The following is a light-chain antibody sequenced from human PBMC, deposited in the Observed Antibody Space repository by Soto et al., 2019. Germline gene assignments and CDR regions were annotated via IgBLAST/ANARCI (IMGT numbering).Light chain of an antibody. V-gene: IGKV1-9*01. CDR3: QQLRHYPLT. CDR2: GVS. J-gene: IGKJ4*01. CDR1: QAISSF. Sequence: DIQLTQSPSFLSASVGDRVTITCRASQAISSFLAWYQQKPGKAPKLLIYGVSTLQRGVPSRFSGGGSGTEFTLTISSLQPEDFAAYYCQQLRHYPLTFGGGTKVEI.